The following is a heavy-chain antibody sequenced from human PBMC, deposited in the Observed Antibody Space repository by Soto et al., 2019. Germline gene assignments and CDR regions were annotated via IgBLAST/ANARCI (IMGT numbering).Heavy chain of an antibody. Sequence: QVQLVQSGAEVKKPGASVKVSCKASGYTFTSYGISWVRQAPGQGLEWMGWISAYNGNTNYAQKLQGRVTMTTDTSTRTAYMELSSRGSGDTAVYYCARQRITIFGVGIIDFDYWGQGSLVTVSS. D-gene: IGHD3-3*01. CDR2: ISAYNGNT. CDR1: GYTFTSYG. J-gene: IGHJ4*02. CDR3: ARQRITIFGVGIIDFDY. V-gene: IGHV1-18*01.